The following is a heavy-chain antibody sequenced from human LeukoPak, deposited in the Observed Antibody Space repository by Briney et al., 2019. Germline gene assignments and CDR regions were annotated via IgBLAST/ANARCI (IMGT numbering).Heavy chain of an antibody. CDR1: GGPFSGHY. D-gene: IGHD3-10*01. CDR2: INHSGST. Sequence: PSETLPLTCGVHGGPFSGHYWGWIRQPPGKGLEWIGQINHSGSTNNKASRKRRVTISVDTSENQFSLKLRSVTAADTAVYYCARGRSYYYGSGSLRGRTYYYGMDVWGQGTTVTVSS. V-gene: IGHV4-34*01. J-gene: IGHJ6*02. CDR3: ARGRSYYYGSGSLRGRTYYYGMDV.